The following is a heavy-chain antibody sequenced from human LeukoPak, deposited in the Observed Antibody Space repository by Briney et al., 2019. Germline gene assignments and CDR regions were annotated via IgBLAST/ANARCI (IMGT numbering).Heavy chain of an antibody. CDR2: ISYDGSNK. Sequence: GGSLRLSCAASGFTFSSYGMHWVRQAPGPGLEWVAVISYDGSNKYYADSVKGRFTISRDNSKNTLYLQMNSLRAEDTAVYYCAKGLLGYCSGGSCYPHDYWGQGTLVTVSS. D-gene: IGHD2-15*01. CDR3: AKGLLGYCSGGSCYPHDY. J-gene: IGHJ4*02. V-gene: IGHV3-30*18. CDR1: GFTFSSYG.